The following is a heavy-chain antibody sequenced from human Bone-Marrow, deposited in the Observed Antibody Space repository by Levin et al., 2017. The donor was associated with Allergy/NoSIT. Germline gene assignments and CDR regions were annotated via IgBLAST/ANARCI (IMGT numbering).Heavy chain of an antibody. J-gene: IGHJ6*02. Sequence: PGGSLRLSCAASGFTFSSYAMHWVRQAPGKGLEWVAVISYDGSNKYYADSVKGRFTISRDNSKNTLYLQMNSLRAEDTAVYYCARDGPAAKNRSSRGYGMDVWGQGTTVTVSS. V-gene: IGHV3-30-3*01. D-gene: IGHD2-2*01. CDR3: ARDGPAAKNRSSRGYGMDV. CDR2: ISYDGSNK. CDR1: GFTFSSYA.